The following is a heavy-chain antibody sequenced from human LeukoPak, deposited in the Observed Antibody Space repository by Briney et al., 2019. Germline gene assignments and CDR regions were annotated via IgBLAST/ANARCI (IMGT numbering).Heavy chain of an antibody. CDR2: INPSGGST. CDR3: ASQVKRLISSSFDY. J-gene: IGHJ4*02. V-gene: IGHV1-46*01. D-gene: IGHD6-6*01. CDR1: GYTFTSYY. Sequence: ASVKVSCKASGYTFTSYYMHWVRQTPGQGREWMGIINPSGGSTSYAQKFRGRVTMTRDTSTSTVYMELSSLRSEDTAVYYCASQVKRLISSSFDYWGQGTLVTVSS.